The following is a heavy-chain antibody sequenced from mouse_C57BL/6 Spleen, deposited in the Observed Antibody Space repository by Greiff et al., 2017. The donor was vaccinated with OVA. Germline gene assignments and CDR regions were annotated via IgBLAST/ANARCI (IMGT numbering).Heavy chain of an antibody. V-gene: IGHV1-47*01. D-gene: IGHD1-1*01. CDR3: ARGYYYGSSYAMDY. CDR1: GYTFTTYP. CDR2: FHPYNDDT. J-gene: IGHJ4*01. Sequence: VQLVESGAELVKPGASVKMSCKASGYTFTTYPIEWMKQNHGKSLEWIGNFHPYNDDTKYNEKFKGKATLTVETSSSTVYLVLSRLTSDDSAVYDGARGYYYGSSYAMDYWGQGTSVTVSS.